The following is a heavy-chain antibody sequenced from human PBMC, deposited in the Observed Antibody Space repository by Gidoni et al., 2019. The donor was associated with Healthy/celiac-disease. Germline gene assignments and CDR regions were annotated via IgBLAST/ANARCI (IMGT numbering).Heavy chain of an antibody. V-gene: IGHV1-69*04. CDR1: GGTFSSYA. D-gene: IGHD4-17*01. Sequence: QVQLVQSGAEVKKPGSSVKVSCKASGGTFSSYAISWVRQAPGQGLEWMGRIIPILGIANYAQKFQGRVTITADKSTSTAYMELSSLRSEDTAVYYCASPSPYYGGNSDYFDYWGQGTLVTVSS. CDR3: ASPSPYYGGNSDYFDY. CDR2: IIPILGIA. J-gene: IGHJ4*02.